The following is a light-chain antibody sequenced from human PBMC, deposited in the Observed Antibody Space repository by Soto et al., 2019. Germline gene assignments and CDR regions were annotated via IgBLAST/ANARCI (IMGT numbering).Light chain of an antibody. CDR1: QSVSSSY. V-gene: IGKV3-20*01. Sequence: EIVLTQSPGTLSLSPGERATLSCRASQSVSSSYLAWYQQKPGQSPRLIIYGASSRATGIPDRFSGSGSGTDFTLTISRLEPEDVAVYYCQQRYTFGQGTKLEIK. CDR2: GAS. J-gene: IGKJ2*01. CDR3: QQRYT.